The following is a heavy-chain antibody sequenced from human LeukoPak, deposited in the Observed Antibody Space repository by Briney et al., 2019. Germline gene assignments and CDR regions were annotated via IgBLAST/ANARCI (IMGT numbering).Heavy chain of an antibody. D-gene: IGHD1-14*01. V-gene: IGHV3-33*01. CDR3: TRYNNDHFDY. CDR1: GFTFGGYG. J-gene: IGHJ4*02. CDR2: IAYDGSRA. Sequence: GRSLRLSCAGSGFTFGGYGMHWFRQTPGKGLEWVAVIAYDGSRAFYADSVKGRFAISRDNSKNTMSVQMDDLRAEDTAVYYCTRYNNDHFDYWGQGTLVTVSS.